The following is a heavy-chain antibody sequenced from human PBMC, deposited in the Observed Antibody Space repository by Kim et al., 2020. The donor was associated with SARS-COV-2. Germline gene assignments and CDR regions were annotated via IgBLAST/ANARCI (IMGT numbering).Heavy chain of an antibody. D-gene: IGHD6-19*01. Sequence: GGSLRLSCAASGFTFSSYAMSWVRQAPGKGLEWVSVIYSGGSSTYYADSVKGRFTISRDNSKNTLYLQMNSLRAEDTAVYYCANFALYSSGWYSGRNEYFQHWGQGTLVTVSS. CDR3: ANFALYSSGWYSGRNEYFQH. V-gene: IGHV3-23*03. J-gene: IGHJ1*01. CDR1: GFTFSSYA. CDR2: IYSGGSST.